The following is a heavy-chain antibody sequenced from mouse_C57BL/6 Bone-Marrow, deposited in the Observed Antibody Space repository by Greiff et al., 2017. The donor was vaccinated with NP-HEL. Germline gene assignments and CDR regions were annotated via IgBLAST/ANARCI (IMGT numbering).Heavy chain of an antibody. CDR3: AREHLYYGSSYLYFDY. CDR1: GFTFSSYC. Sequence: EVQGVESGGDLVKPGGSLKLSCAASGFTFSSYCMSWVRQTPDKRLEWVATISSGGSYTYYPDSVKGRFTISRDNAKNTLYLQMSSLKSEDTAMYYCAREHLYYGSSYLYFDYWGQGTTLTVSS. J-gene: IGHJ2*01. D-gene: IGHD1-1*01. CDR2: ISSGGSYT. V-gene: IGHV5-6*01.